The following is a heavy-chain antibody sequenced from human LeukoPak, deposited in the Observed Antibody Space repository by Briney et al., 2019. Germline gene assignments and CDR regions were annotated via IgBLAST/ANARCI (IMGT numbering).Heavy chain of an antibody. CDR1: GGSISSYY. CDR3: ARVRLTMIDY. V-gene: IGHV4-59*01. J-gene: IGHJ4*02. CDR2: IYYSGST. D-gene: IGHD3-22*01. Sequence: SETLSLTCTVSGGSISSYYWSWIRQPPGKGLEWIWYIYYSGSTNYNPSLKSRVTISVDMSKTQFSLTLRSVTAADTAVYYCARVRLTMIDYWGQGTLVTVSS.